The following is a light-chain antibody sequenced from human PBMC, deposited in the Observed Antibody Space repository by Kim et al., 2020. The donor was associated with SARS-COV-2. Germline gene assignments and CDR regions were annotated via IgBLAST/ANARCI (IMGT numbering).Light chain of an antibody. CDR1: QSVSRNS. J-gene: IGKJ2*01. CDR2: GAS. Sequence: LSPGEQATLACRASQSVSRNSLAWYQHRPGQAPRLLMYGASTRATGIPDRFSSSGSGTDFSLTISRLEPEDVAVYYCQQYGTSLHTFGQGTKLEI. CDR3: QQYGTSLHT. V-gene: IGKV3-20*01.